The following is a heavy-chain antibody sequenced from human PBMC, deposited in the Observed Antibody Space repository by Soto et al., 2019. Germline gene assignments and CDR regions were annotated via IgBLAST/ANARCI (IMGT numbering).Heavy chain of an antibody. CDR1: GFTVSSNY. CDR2: IYSGGST. J-gene: IGHJ3*02. V-gene: IGHV3-53*01. D-gene: IGHD3-22*01. CDR3: ARGYYYDSSGLAFDI. Sequence: PGGSLRLSCAASGFTVSSNYMSWVRQAPGKGLEWVSVIYSGGSTYYADSVKGRFTISRDNSKNTLYLQMNSLRAEDTAVYYCARGYYYDSSGLAFDIRGQGTMVTVSS.